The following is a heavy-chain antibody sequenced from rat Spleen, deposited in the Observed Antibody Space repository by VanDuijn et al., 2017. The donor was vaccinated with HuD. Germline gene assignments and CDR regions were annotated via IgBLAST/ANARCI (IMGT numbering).Heavy chain of an antibody. CDR1: GFTFSDYY. V-gene: IGHV5-29*01. J-gene: IGHJ2*01. D-gene: IGHD1-5*01. CDR2: ISYDGSST. CDR3: ATGGTTTGDY. Sequence: EVQLVESDGGLVQPGRSLKLSCAASGFTFSDYYMAWVRQAPTKGLEWVATISYDGSSTYYRDSVKGRFTISRDNAKSTLYLQMDSLRSEETATYYCATGGTTTGDYWGQGVMVTVSS.